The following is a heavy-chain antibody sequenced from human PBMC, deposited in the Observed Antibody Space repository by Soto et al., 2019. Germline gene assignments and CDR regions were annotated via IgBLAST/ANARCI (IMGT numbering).Heavy chain of an antibody. CDR2: IFRDGVT. J-gene: IGHJ4*02. V-gene: IGHV4-4*02. Sequence: QVQLQESGPGLVKPSGTVSLTCDVSGVSISSGNWWSWVRRPPGKGLEWIGEIFRDGVTTYYPSLRGRATISVDTSKNRFSLRVTSANAADTAIYYCVRLVYDRRLNYLYFDYWGRGALVTVSS. CDR3: VRLVYDRRLNYLYFDY. D-gene: IGHD3-22*01. CDR1: GVSISSGNW.